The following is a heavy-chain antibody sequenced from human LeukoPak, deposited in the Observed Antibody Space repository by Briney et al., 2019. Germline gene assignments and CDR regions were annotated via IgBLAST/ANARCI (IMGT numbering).Heavy chain of an antibody. CDR1: GGSISSYY. V-gene: IGHV4-59*01. CDR3: ARVTSPHAFDI. J-gene: IGHJ3*02. CDR2: IYYSGST. D-gene: IGHD2-21*02. Sequence: SETLSLTCTVSGGSISSYYWSWIRQPPGKGLEWIGYIYYSGSTNYNPSLKSRVTISVDTSKNQFSLKPSSVTAADTAVYYCARVTSPHAFDIWGQGTMVTVSS.